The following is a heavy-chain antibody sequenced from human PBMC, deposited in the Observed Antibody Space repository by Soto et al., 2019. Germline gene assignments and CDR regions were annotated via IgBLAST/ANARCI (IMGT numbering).Heavy chain of an antibody. D-gene: IGHD4-17*01. CDR3: ARVGLSTEGGFDY. Sequence: QVQLVQSGAEVKKPGSSVKVSCKASGGTFSSYAISWVRQAPGQGLEWMGGIIPIFGTANYAQKFQGRVTXTXEXXTSTAYMELSSLRSEDTAGYYCARVGLSTEGGFDYWGQGTLVTVSS. CDR1: GGTFSSYA. V-gene: IGHV1-69*05. CDR2: IIPIFGTA. J-gene: IGHJ4*02.